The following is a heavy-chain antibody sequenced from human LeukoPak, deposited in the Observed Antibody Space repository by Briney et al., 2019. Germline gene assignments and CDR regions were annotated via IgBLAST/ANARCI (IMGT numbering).Heavy chain of an antibody. J-gene: IGHJ4*02. CDR2: INPNSGDT. CDR3: ARGSIAARSCIDY. Sequence: GASVKVSCKASGYTFTGYHMHWVRQARGQGLEWMGRINPNSGDTNYAQEFLGRVTMTRDTSISTAYMELSRLRSDDTAVYYCARGSIAARSCIDYWGRGTLVTVSS. CDR1: GYTFTGYH. D-gene: IGHD6-6*01. V-gene: IGHV1-2*06.